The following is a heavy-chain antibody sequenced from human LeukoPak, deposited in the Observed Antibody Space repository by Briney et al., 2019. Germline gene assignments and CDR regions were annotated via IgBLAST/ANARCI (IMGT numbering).Heavy chain of an antibody. CDR3: ARDGIPLLWFGELAPKLNWLDP. V-gene: IGHV1-46*01. J-gene: IGHJ5*02. Sequence: ASVKVSCKASGYTFTIYYMHWVRQAPGQGLEWMGIINPSGGSTSYAQKFQGRVTMTRDTSTSTVYMELSSLRSEDTAVYYCARDGIPLLWFGELAPKLNWLDPWGQGTLVTVSS. CDR1: GYTFTIYY. D-gene: IGHD3-10*01. CDR2: INPSGGST.